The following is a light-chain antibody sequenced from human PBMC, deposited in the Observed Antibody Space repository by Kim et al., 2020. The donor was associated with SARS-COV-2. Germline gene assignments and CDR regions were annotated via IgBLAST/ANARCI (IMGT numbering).Light chain of an antibody. J-gene: IGLJ2*01. CDR1: NIGRET. CDR2: DNS. V-gene: IGLV3-21*03. CDR3: QVWDNSDDPVV. Sequence: HGKTARITCGGNNIGRETVHWYQQKPGQAPVLVVYDNSDRPSGIPERFSGSSSGNTATLTISRVEAGDEADYFCQVWDNSDDPVVFGGGTQLTVL.